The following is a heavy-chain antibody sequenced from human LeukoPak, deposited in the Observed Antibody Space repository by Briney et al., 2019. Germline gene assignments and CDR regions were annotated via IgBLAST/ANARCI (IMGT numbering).Heavy chain of an antibody. J-gene: IGHJ4*02. CDR2: LSYDGSDK. CDR3: AKSADEFGDYEEVGSLDY. D-gene: IGHD4-17*01. CDR1: GFTFRRFG. Sequence: TGGSLRLSCAASGFTFRRFGMHWVRQAPGKGLEWVAVLSYDGSDKYYGGSVKGRFIISRDNPKNTLYLQMNSLRAEDTAIYFCAKSADEFGDYEEVGSLDYWGQGTLATVSS. V-gene: IGHV3-30*18.